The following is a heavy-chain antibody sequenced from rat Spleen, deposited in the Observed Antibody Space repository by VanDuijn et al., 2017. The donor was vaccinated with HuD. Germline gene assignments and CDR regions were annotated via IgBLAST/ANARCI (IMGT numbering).Heavy chain of an antibody. Sequence: EVKLVESGGGLVQPGRSLKLSCVASGFTFSRYWMYWVRQPPGKGLEWVSSISNEGVNTYYPDSVKGRFTISRNNAENTVYLQMDSLRSEDTATYYCARQGLGARDYFDYWGQGVVVIVSS. CDR2: ISNEGVNT. V-gene: IGHV5-58*01. J-gene: IGHJ2*01. CDR1: GFTFSRYW. CDR3: ARQGLGARDYFDY. D-gene: IGHD5-1*01.